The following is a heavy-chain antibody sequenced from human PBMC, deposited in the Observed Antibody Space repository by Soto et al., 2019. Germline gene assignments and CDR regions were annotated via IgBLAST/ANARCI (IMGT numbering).Heavy chain of an antibody. Sequence: PGGSLRLSCAASGFTFISYAMHWVRQAPGKGLEWVAVISYDGSNKYYADSVKGRFTISRDNSKNTLYLQMNSLRAEDTAVYYCAGGYSYGYSGLDYWGQGTLVTVSS. J-gene: IGHJ4*02. V-gene: IGHV3-30-3*01. D-gene: IGHD5-18*01. CDR2: ISYDGSNK. CDR1: GFTFISYA. CDR3: AGGYSYGYSGLDY.